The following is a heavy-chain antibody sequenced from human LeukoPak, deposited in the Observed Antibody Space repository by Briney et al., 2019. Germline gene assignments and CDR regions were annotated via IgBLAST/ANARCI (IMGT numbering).Heavy chain of an antibody. CDR1: GITFSRFA. V-gene: IGHV3-23*01. Sequence: GGSLRLSCAASGITFSRFAMSWVRQAPGKGLEWVSSVTGNGDNTFHADSVKGRFTISRDNSKNMLYLQINSLRAEDTAVYYCARDRNYFEALHRSYWGQGTLVTVSS. CDR2: VTGNGDNT. D-gene: IGHD3-10*01. J-gene: IGHJ4*02. CDR3: ARDRNYFEALHRSY.